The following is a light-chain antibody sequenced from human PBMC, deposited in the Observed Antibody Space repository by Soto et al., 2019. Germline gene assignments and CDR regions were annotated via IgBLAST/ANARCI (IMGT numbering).Light chain of an antibody. CDR3: QEYYNRPPYT. CDR2: GAS. V-gene: IGKV3-15*01. CDR1: QSVNNN. Sequence: EIVMTQSPATLSVSPGERATLSCRASQSVNNNLAWYQQKPGQAPRLLIYGASTRATGIPARFSGSGSGTEFTLTISSLQSEDFALYYCQEYYNRPPYTFGHGTKVEIK. J-gene: IGKJ2*01.